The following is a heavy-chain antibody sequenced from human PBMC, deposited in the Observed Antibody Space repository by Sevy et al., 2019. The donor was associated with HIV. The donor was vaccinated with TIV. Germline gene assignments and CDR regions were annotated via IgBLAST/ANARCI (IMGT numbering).Heavy chain of an antibody. D-gene: IGHD2-2*01. CDR1: GFTFSNAW. CDR3: TTGYCSSTSCHGGYGMDV. J-gene: IGHJ6*02. CDR2: IKSKTDGGTT. Sequence: GGSLRLSCAASGFTFSNAWMSWVRQAPGKGLEWVGRIKSKTDGGTTDYAAPVKGRFTISRDYSKNTLYLQMNSLKTEDTAVYYCTTGYCSSTSCHGGYGMDVWGQGTTVTVSS. V-gene: IGHV3-15*01.